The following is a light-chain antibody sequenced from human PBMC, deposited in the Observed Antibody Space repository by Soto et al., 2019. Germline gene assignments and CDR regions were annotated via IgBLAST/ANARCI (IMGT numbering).Light chain of an antibody. CDR1: QSVSSSH. V-gene: IGKV3-20*01. CDR3: QQYGASPWT. CDR2: DTS. J-gene: IGKJ1*01. Sequence: EVELTQSPGTLSLSPGERATLSCRASQSVSSSHLAWYQQKRGQAPRLHIYDTSTRATGIPDRFSGSGSGTDFTLTISRLEPEDFAVYHCQQYGASPWTFGQGTKLEVK.